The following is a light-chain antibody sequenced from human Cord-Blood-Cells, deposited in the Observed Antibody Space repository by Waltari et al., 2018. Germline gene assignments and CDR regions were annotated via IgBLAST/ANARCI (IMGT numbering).Light chain of an antibody. CDR2: DAS. CDR1: QGISSA. V-gene: IGKV1D-13*01. CDR3: QQFNNYLT. Sequence: AIQLTQSPSSLSASVGDRVTITCRASQGISSALAWYQQKPWKAPKLLIYDASSLESGVPSRFSGSGSGTDFTLTISSLQPEDFATYYCQQFNNYLTFGGGTKVEIK. J-gene: IGKJ4*01.